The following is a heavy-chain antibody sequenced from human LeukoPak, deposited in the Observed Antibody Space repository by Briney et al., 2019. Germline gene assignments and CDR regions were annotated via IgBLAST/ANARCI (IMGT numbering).Heavy chain of an antibody. D-gene: IGHD3-3*01. CDR3: AKDRITIFGVVPSAAFDI. J-gene: IGHJ3*02. CDR2: ISGSGGST. Sequence: GGSLRLSCAASGFTFSSYAMSWVRQAPGKGLEWVSAISGSGGSTYYADSVKGRFTISRDNSKNTLYLQMNSLRAEDTAVYYCAKDRITIFGVVPSAAFDIWGQGTMVTVSS. CDR1: GFTFSSYA. V-gene: IGHV3-23*01.